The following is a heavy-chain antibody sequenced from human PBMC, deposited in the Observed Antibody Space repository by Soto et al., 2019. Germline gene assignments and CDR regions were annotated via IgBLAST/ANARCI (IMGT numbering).Heavy chain of an antibody. Sequence: GASVKVSCKASGGTFSSHAISWVRQAPGQGLEWMGGIIPIFGTANYAQKFQGRVTITADESTSTAYMELSSLRSEDTAVYYCARDVMGSVADRLYYYYGMDVWGQGTTVTVSS. CDR3: ARDVMGSVADRLYYYYGMDV. V-gene: IGHV1-69*13. D-gene: IGHD6-19*01. CDR1: GGTFSSHA. CDR2: IIPIFGTA. J-gene: IGHJ6*02.